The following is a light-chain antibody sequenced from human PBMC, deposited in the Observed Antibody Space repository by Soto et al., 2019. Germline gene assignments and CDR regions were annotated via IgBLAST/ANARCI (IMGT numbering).Light chain of an antibody. CDR2: HAS. CDR3: QKCGESQNT. Sequence: ETVMTQAPGTLSVSLGARATLSCRASQSVSIHLAWYQQKPAQAPRLLIYHASNRATGIPDRFSGSGSGTDFTLKISRLQPEDFAIYYCQKCGESQNTVGQGTRREIK. V-gene: IGKV3-20*01. J-gene: IGKJ5*01. CDR1: QSVSIH.